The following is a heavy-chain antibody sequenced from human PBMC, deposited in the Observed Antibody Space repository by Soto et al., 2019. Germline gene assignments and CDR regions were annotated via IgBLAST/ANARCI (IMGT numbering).Heavy chain of an antibody. V-gene: IGHV4-39*01. CDR2: NYYSGRT. CDR3: ARLRNGYCSGGSCKSNRSYYYMGV. Sequence: PSETLSLTWTVSGGYSSSSSYYWGWIRQPPGKGLEWIGRNYYSGRTYYNPSLKSRVTISVDTSKNQFSLKLSAVTAADTAVYYCARLRNGYCSGGSCKSNRSYYYMGVWGKGTTVTVSS. CDR1: GGYSSSSSYY. J-gene: IGHJ6*03. D-gene: IGHD2-15*01.